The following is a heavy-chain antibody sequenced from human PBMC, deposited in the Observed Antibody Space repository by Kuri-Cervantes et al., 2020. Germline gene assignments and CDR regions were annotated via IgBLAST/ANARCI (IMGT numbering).Heavy chain of an antibody. Sequence: SLKISCAASGFTFDDYAMHWVRQAPGKGLEWVSGISWNSGSIGYADSAKGRFTISRDNSKNTLYLQMNSLRPEDTAVYYCAHITFGGEIAPFDIWGQGTMVTVSS. CDR3: AHITFGGEIAPFDI. J-gene: IGHJ3*02. CDR1: GFTFDDYA. CDR2: ISWNSGSI. V-gene: IGHV3-9*01. D-gene: IGHD3-16*01.